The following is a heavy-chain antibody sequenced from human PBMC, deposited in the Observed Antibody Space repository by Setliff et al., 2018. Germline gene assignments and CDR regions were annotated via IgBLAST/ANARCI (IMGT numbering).Heavy chain of an antibody. Sequence: SETLSLTCAVSGYSISSGFYWGWIRQPAGKGLEWIGEINHSGSTNYNPSLKSRVTISVDTSKNQFSLKLSSVTAADTAVYYRTNSYSSGNYWGQGTLVTVSS. CDR3: TNSYSSGNY. CDR1: GYSISSGFY. D-gene: IGHD6-19*01. J-gene: IGHJ4*02. V-gene: IGHV4-38-2*01. CDR2: INHSGST.